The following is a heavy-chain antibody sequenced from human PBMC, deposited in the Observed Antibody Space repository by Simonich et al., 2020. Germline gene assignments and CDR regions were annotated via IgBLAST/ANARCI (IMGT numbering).Heavy chain of an antibody. V-gene: IGHV3-21*01. CDR1: GCTFSSYS. CDR2: ISSSSSYI. J-gene: IGHJ4*02. D-gene: IGHD1-1*01. CDR3: ARANERDY. Sequence: EVQLVESGGGLVKPGGYLRLSCAASGCTFSSYSMNWIGLAHGKGLGWVLSISSSSSYIYYADIVKGRFTISRDNAKNSLYLQMTSLIAEDTAVYYCARANERDYWGQGTLVTVSS.